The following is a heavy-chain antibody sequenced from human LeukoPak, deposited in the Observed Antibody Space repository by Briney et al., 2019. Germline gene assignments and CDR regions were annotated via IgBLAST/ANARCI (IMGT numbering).Heavy chain of an antibody. D-gene: IGHD3-9*01. Sequence: GASVKVSCKASGYTFTGYYMHWVRQAPGQGLEWMGWINPNSGVTNYAQKFQGRVTMTRDTSINTVYMELTTLRYDDTAEYYCARSLSPTGYNRLDYWGQGSLVIVSS. J-gene: IGHJ4*02. CDR2: INPNSGVT. CDR3: ARSLSPTGYNRLDY. V-gene: IGHV1-2*02. CDR1: GYTFTGYY.